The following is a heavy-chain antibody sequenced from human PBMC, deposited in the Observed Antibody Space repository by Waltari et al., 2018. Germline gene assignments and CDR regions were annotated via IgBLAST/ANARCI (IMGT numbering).Heavy chain of an antibody. CDR1: GYTFTSYY. V-gene: IGHV1-46*01. D-gene: IGHD4-17*01. CDR3: ARDLGQDYGGNSYDAFDI. CDR2: INPSGGST. Sequence: QVQLVQSGAEVKKPGASVKVSCKASGYTFTSYYMHWVRQAPGQGLEWMGIINPSGGSTSYAQKFQGRVTMTRDTSTSTVYMELSSLRSEDTAVYYCARDLGQDYGGNSYDAFDIWGQGTMVTVSS. J-gene: IGHJ3*02.